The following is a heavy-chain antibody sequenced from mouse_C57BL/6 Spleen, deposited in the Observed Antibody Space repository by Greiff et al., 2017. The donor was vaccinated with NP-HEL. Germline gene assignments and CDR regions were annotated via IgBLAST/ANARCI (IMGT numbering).Heavy chain of an antibody. CDR1: GYTFTSYW. CDR3: ARGEGSSYYFDY. V-gene: IGHV1-61*01. J-gene: IGHJ2*01. Sequence: QVQLKQPGAELVRPGSSVKLSCKASGYTFTSYWMDWVKQRPGQGLEWIGNIYPSDSETHYNQKFKDKATLTVDKSSSTAYMQLSSLTSEDSAVYYCARGEGSSYYFDYWGQGTTLTVSS. CDR2: IYPSDSET.